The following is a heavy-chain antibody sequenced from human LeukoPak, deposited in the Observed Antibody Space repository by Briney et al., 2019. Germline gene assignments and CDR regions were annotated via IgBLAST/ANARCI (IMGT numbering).Heavy chain of an antibody. CDR2: IYTTGDT. CDR1: GGSISSDNYY. CDR3: ARDAYYFDTTGYYTSDY. D-gene: IGHD3-22*01. Sequence: PSETLSLTCTVSGGSISSDNYYWSWIRQPAGKGLEWIGRIYTTGDTYYNPTLKSRVTMSVDTSKNQFSLTLTSVTAADTAVYYCARDAYYFDTTGYYTSDYWGQGTQVTVSS. J-gene: IGHJ4*02. V-gene: IGHV4-61*02.